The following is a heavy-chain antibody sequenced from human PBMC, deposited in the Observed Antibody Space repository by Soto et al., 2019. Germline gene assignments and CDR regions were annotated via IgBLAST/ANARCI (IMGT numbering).Heavy chain of an antibody. CDR3: AGTGSGYDLPGAFDI. J-gene: IGHJ3*02. CDR1: GGSFSGYY. Sequence: PSETLSLTCAVYGGSFSGYYWSWIRQPPGKGLEWIGEINHSGSTNYNPSLKSRVTISVDTSKNQFSLKLSSVTAADTAVYYCAGTGSGYDLPGAFDIWGQGTMVTVSS. CDR2: INHSGST. D-gene: IGHD5-12*01. V-gene: IGHV4-34*01.